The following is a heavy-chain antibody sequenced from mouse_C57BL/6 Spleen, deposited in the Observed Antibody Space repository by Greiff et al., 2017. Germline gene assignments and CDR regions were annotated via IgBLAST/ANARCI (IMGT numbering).Heavy chain of an antibody. CDR3: ANTAQATSYAMDY. CDR1: GFSLTSYG. CDR2: IWSGGST. J-gene: IGHJ4*01. Sequence: VQVVESGPGLVQPSQSLSITCTVPGFSLTSYGVHWVRQSPGKGLEWLGVIWSGGSTDYNAAFISRLSISKDNSKSQVFFKMNSLQADDTAIYYCANTAQATSYAMDYWGQGTSVTVSS. D-gene: IGHD3-2*02. V-gene: IGHV2-2*01.